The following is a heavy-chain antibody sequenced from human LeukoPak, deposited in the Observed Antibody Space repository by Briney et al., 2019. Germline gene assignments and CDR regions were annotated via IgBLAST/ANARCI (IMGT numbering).Heavy chain of an antibody. V-gene: IGHV3-30*18. CDR2: ISYDGSNK. CDR3: AKDAEQWLVRGAFDI. Sequence: GGSLRLSCAASGFTFSSYGMHWVRQAPGKGLEWVAVISYDGSNKNYADSVKGRFTISRDNSKNTLYLQMNSLRAEDTAVYYCAKDAEQWLVRGAFDIWGQGTMVTVSS. D-gene: IGHD6-19*01. CDR1: GFTFSSYG. J-gene: IGHJ3*02.